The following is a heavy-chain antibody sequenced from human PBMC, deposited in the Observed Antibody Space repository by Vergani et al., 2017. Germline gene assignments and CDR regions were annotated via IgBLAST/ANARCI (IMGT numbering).Heavy chain of an antibody. J-gene: IGHJ4*02. CDR3: AKVIMEQWLCCIDY. D-gene: IGHD6-19*01. Sequence: EVQLVESGGVVVQPGGSLRLSCAASGFTFDDYTMHWVRQAPGKGLEWVSLISWDGGSTYYADSVKGRFTISRDNSKNSLYLQMNSLRTEDTALYYCAKVIMEQWLCCIDYWGQGTVVTVSS. CDR2: ISWDGGST. CDR1: GFTFDDYT. V-gene: IGHV3-43*01.